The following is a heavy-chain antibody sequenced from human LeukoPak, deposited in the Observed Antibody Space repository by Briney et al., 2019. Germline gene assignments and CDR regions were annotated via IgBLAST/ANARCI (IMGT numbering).Heavy chain of an antibody. CDR3: ARHVTDSSVYLYFDY. D-gene: IGHD3-22*01. J-gene: IGHJ4*02. Sequence: SGTLSLTCTVSGGSVNSGSYCWSWIRQPPGKGLEWIGYIFYSGSTNYNPSLKSRVTISIDTSKNQFSLNLSSVTAADTAVYYCARHVTDSSVYLYFDYWGQGTLVTVSS. CDR2: IFYSGST. CDR1: GGSVNSGSYC. V-gene: IGHV4-61*01.